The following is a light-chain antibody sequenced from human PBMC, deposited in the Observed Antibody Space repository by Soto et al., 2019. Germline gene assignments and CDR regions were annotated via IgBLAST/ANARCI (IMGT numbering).Light chain of an antibody. Sequence: QSVLTQPASVSGSPGQSITISCTGTSNDIATYNFVSWYQQHPGKAPKLLIYDVTNRPSGVSDRFSGSKSGSTASLTISGLQAEDEADYYCNSYTTSTSFAFGTGTKVTVL. V-gene: IGLV2-14*01. J-gene: IGLJ1*01. CDR3: NSYTTSTSFA. CDR1: SNDIATYNF. CDR2: DVT.